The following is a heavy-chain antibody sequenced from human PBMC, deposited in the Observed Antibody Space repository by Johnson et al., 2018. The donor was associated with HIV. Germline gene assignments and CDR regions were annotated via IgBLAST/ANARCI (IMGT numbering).Heavy chain of an antibody. V-gene: IGHV3-30*02. D-gene: IGHD6-13*01. CDR1: GFTFSNYG. CDR2: IRSDESNK. J-gene: IGHJ3*02. Sequence: QVQLVESGGGVVQSGGSLRLSCTASGFTFSNYGIHWVRQTPGKGLEWVAFIRSDESNKYYADSVKGRFTISRANSKNTLYLQINSLRAEDTAVYFCAKDGGARGSSWYEGVFDIWGQGTMVTVSS. CDR3: AKDGGARGSSWYEGVFDI.